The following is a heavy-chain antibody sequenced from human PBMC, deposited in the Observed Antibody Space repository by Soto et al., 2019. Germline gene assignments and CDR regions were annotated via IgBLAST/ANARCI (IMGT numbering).Heavy chain of an antibody. J-gene: IGHJ4*02. V-gene: IGHV3-30*18. D-gene: IGHD3-22*01. CDR3: AKDLLGDSSGSRHGGDF. CDR2: ISFDGTNK. CDR1: GFMFNNYG. Sequence: LGGSLRLSCAASGFMFNNYGMHWVRQAPGKGLEWVAIISFDGTNKYYADSVMGRFTISRDNSKNTLYLQMLSLRDEDTAVYYCAKDLLGDSSGSRHGGDFWGQGTRVTVYS.